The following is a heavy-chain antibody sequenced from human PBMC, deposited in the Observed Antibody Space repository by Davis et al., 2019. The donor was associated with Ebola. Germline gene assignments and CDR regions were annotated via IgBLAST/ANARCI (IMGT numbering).Heavy chain of an antibody. CDR2: IRSKANSYAT. CDR1: GFTFSGSA. D-gene: IGHD4-17*01. V-gene: IGHV3-73*01. CDR3: TRLATTVTSYDAFDI. Sequence: GESLKISCAASGFTFSGSAMHWVRQASGKGLEWVGRIRSKANSYATAYAASVKGRFTISRDDSKNTAYLQMNSLKTEDTAVYYCTRLATTVTSYDAFDIWGQGTMVTVSS. J-gene: IGHJ3*02.